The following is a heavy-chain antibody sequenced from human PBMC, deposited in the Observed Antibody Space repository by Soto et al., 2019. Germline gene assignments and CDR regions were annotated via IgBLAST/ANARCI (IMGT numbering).Heavy chain of an antibody. CDR3: ARAPYLGSGTYYYYAVDV. V-gene: IGHV3-11*01. D-gene: IGHD3-10*01. Sequence: QVQLVESGGGLVKPGGSLRLSCAASGLTFSDHYMTWIRQAPGKGLEWISYISSSAGTIYYADSVKGRFTISRDNAKNSLYLQMTNLRAEDTAVYYCARAPYLGSGTYYYYAVDVWGQGTTVTVSS. CDR1: GLTFSDHY. J-gene: IGHJ6*02. CDR2: ISSSAGTI.